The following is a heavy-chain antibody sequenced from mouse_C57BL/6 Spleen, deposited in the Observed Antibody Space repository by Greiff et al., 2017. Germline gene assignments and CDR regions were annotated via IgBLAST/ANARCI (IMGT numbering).Heavy chain of an antibody. Sequence: VQLQQSGAELVRPGPSVKVSCKASGYAFTNYLIEWVKQRPGQGLEWIGVLNPGSGGTNYNEKFKGKATLTADKSSSTAYMQLSSLTTEDSAVYFCARNGYFDDWGQGTTLTVSS. CDR2: LNPGSGGT. CDR3: ARNGYFDD. V-gene: IGHV1-54*01. J-gene: IGHJ2*01. D-gene: IGHD1-1*02. CDR1: GYAFTNYL.